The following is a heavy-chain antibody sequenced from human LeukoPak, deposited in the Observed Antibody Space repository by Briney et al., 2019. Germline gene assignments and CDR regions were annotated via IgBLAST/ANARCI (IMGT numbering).Heavy chain of an antibody. Sequence: SETLSLTCTVSGGSISRYTLSWIRQPAGQGLESIGRSYTSWSSNSNPSPNSRLTMSVDTSKNQSSLPLRPATPAATAVYYCARDGIAVAGPGLDYWGQGTLVTASS. D-gene: IGHD6-19*01. J-gene: IGHJ4*02. CDR1: GGSISRYT. CDR3: ARDGIAVAGPGLDY. V-gene: IGHV4-4*07. CDR2: SYTSWSS.